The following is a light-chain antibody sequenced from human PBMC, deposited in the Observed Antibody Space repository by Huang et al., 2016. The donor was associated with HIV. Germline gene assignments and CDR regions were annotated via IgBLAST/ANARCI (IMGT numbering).Light chain of an antibody. CDR1: QGTGNY. CDR2: GAS. V-gene: IGKV1-9*01. Sequence: IQLTQSPSSLSASVGDTVTITCRASQGTGNYLAWYQQKPGKAPNLLIYGASTLQSGVPSRFSGSGSGTDVTLAISSLQPEDSATYYCQQVNTYPLTFGGGTKVVIK. CDR3: QQVNTYPLT. J-gene: IGKJ4*01.